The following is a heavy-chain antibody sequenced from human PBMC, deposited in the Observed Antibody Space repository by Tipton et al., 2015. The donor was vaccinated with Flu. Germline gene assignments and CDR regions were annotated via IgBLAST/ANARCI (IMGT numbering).Heavy chain of an antibody. J-gene: IGHJ3*02. CDR2: IIPIIGLP. CDR3: VRDRADVYGFDI. Sequence: QLVQSGPEVKKPGSSVKVSCKASGGTFRSYAISWVRQAPGQGLEWMGGIIPIIGLPNHAQKFQGRVTITADKSTSTADMELSSLRSEDTAVYYCVRDRADVYGFDIWGQGTMVTVSS. V-gene: IGHV1-69*17. CDR1: GGTFRSYA.